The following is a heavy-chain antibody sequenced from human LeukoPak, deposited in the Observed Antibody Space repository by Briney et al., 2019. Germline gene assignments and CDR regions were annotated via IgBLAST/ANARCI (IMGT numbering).Heavy chain of an antibody. J-gene: IGHJ4*02. D-gene: IGHD3-22*01. CDR2: ITGSGVST. CDR3: ARVTYYYDSSGYYSFDY. CDR1: GFTFSSYG. V-gene: IGHV3-23*01. Sequence: GGSLILSCKASGFTFSSYGLSWVRQAPGKGLEWVSGITGSGVSTYYADSVKGRFTISRDNSKNTLYLQMNSLRAEDTAVYYCARVTYYYDSSGYYSFDYWGQGTLVTVPS.